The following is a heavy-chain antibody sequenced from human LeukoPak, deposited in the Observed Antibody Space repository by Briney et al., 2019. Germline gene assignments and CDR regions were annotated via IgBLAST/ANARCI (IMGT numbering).Heavy chain of an antibody. CDR2: ISYDGSNK. Sequence: PGRSLRLSCAASGFTFSSYAMHWVRQAPGKGLEWVAVISYDGSNKYYADFVKGRFTISRDNSKNTLYLQMNSLRAEDTAVYYCARGPHYYDSSGYYYRLLDYWGQGTLVTVSS. D-gene: IGHD3-22*01. CDR3: ARGPHYYDSSGYYYRLLDY. J-gene: IGHJ4*02. V-gene: IGHV3-30-3*01. CDR1: GFTFSSYA.